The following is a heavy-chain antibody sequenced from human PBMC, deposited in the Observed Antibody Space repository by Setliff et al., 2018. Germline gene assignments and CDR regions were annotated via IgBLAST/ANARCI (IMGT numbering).Heavy chain of an antibody. Sequence: PSETLSLTCSVSGGSISSGGYYWSWIRQPPGKGLEWIGRIYYRGDTYYNPSLKGRLTISIDTSKDQFSLKMSSVTAADAAIYYCARGRNVAARLLDTWGQGSRVTVSS. D-gene: IGHD6-6*01. CDR3: ARGRNVAARLLDT. CDR1: GGSISSGGYY. J-gene: IGHJ5*02. CDR2: IYYRGDT. V-gene: IGHV4-39*07.